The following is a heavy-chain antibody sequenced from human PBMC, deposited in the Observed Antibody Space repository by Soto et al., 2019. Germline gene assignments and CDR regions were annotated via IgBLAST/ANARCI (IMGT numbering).Heavy chain of an antibody. CDR2: INDDGSRT. CDR3: VRDHHDYDFWSGNPRGYFDL. J-gene: IGHJ2*01. D-gene: IGHD3-3*01. CDR1: GFTLSNFW. Sequence: PGGSLRLSCAASGFTLSNFWMHWVRQVPGKGLVWVSRINDDGSRTKDADSVEGRLTISRDTAKNTLYLQMDSLRVEDTAVYYCVRDHHDYDFWSGNPRGYFDLWGRGTLVTVSS. V-gene: IGHV3-74*01.